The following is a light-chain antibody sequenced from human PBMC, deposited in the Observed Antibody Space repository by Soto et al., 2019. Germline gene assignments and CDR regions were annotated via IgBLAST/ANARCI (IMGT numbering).Light chain of an antibody. J-gene: IGKJ4*01. CDR1: QSITNY. CDR3: QQSYSRPLT. CDR2: AAS. Sequence: DIQMTQSPSSLSASVGDRVTITCRASQSITNYLNWYQQKVGKAPQLLIYAASTLQSGVPSRFSGIGSGTDFTLTINNLQPEDFATDYCQQSYSRPLTFGGGTKVE. V-gene: IGKV1-39*01.